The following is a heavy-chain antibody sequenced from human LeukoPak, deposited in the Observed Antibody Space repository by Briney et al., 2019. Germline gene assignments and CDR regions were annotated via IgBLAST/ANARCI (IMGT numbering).Heavy chain of an antibody. CDR1: GFTFNNYA. CDR2: ISGGGDTS. D-gene: IGHD3-16*01. V-gene: IGHV3-23*01. J-gene: IGHJ6*03. Sequence: GGSLRLSCAASGFTFNNYAMSWVRQAPGKGLEWVSSISGGGDTSYYADSVRGRFTISRDTSKNMLFLQMDSLRAEDTAIYYCAKNAGDGGYYYYMDVWGKGTTVTVS. CDR3: AKNAGDGGYYYYMDV.